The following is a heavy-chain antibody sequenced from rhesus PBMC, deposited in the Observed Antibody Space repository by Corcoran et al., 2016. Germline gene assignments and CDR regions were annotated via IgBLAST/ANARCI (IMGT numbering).Heavy chain of an antibody. Sequence: SLRLSCAASGFTFSGYWMNWVRQTPGKGLEWISAMNGGGYETYYADSVKGRFTISRDNLQNTLSLQMNSLRPEDTAVYYCAELGYNSGWYYFDYWGQGVLVTVSS. CDR2: MNGGGYET. CDR3: AELGYNSGWYYFDY. D-gene: IGHD6-31*01. CDR1: GFTFSGYW. V-gene: IGHV3S42*01. J-gene: IGHJ4*01.